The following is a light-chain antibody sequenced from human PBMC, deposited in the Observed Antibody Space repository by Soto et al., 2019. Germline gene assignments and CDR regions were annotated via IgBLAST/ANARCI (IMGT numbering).Light chain of an antibody. Sequence: DIQMTQSPSSLSASVGDRVTITGRESEGISQYVNWYQQTPGKAPKLLIYTSSNLPSGVPSRFSGSGAGTDFTRTISSLQPEDFATYFCQQSYNTPWTFGQGTKVDIK. CDR2: TSS. J-gene: IGKJ1*01. CDR3: QQSYNTPWT. CDR1: EGISQY. V-gene: IGKV1-39*01.